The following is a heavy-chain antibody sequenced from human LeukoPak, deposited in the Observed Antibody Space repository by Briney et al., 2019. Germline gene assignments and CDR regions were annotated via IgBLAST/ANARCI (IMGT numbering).Heavy chain of an antibody. D-gene: IGHD2-15*01. CDR3: ARVFCSGGSCYDAFDI. J-gene: IGHJ3*02. CDR2: IYYSGST. Sequence: PSETLSLTCTVSGGSINYYYWSWIRQPPGKGLEWIGYIYYSGSTNYNPSLKSRVTISVDTSNNQFSLKLSFVTAADTAVYYCARVFCSGGSCYDAFDIWGQGTMVTVSS. CDR1: GGSINYYY. V-gene: IGHV4-59*08.